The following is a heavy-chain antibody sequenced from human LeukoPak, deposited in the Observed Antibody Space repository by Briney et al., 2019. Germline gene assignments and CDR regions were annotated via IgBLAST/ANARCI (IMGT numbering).Heavy chain of an antibody. D-gene: IGHD4-17*01. J-gene: IGHJ4*02. V-gene: IGHV4-39*01. CDR1: GGSINSANYY. CDR2: IYYSGST. CDR3: ARHPYGDYSPYYFDY. Sequence: TSETLSLTCSVSGGSINSANYYWSWIRQPPGKGLEWIGSIYYSGSTYYNPSLKSRVTISVDTSKNQFSLKLSSVTAADTAVYYCARHPYGDYSPYYFDYWGQGTLVTVSS.